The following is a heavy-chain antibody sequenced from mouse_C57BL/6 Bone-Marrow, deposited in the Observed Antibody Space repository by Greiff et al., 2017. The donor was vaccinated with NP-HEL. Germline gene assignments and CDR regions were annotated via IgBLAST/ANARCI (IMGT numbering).Heavy chain of an antibody. J-gene: IGHJ3*01. CDR2: INPSNGGT. CDR1: GYTFTSYW. V-gene: IGHV1-53*01. D-gene: IGHD1-1*01. CDR3: ARGGYYYGSSYVAY. Sequence: QVQLQQPGTELVKPGASVKLSCKASGYTFTSYWMHWVKQRPGQGLEWIGNINPSNGGTNYTGKFKSKATLTVDKSSSTAYMQLSSLTSEDSAVYYGARGGYYYGSSYVAYWGQGTLVTVSA.